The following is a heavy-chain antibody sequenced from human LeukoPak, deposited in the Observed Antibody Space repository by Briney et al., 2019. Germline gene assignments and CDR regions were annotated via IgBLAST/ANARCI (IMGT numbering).Heavy chain of an antibody. CDR3: ARGAGVPKFDP. CDR2: IYYSGST. D-gene: IGHD2-2*01. V-gene: IGHV4-59*01. CDR1: GGSISSYY. J-gene: IGHJ5*02. Sequence: PSETLSLTCTVSGGSISSYYWSWLRQPPGKGLEWIGYIYYSGSTNYNPSLKSRVTISVDTSKNQFSLKLSSVTAADTAVYYCARGAGVPKFDPWGQGTLVTVSS.